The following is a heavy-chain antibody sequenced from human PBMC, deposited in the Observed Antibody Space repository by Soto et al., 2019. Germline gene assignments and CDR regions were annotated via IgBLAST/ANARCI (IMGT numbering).Heavy chain of an antibody. CDR2: ISYDGSNK. D-gene: IGHD2-2*01. V-gene: IGHV3-30-3*01. Sequence: GGSLRLSCAASGFTFSSYAMHWVRQAPGKGLEWVAVISYDGSNKYYADSVKGRFTISRDNSKNTLYLQMNSLRAEDTAVYYCARDYIQDIVVVPAASSTLVDYWGQGTLVTVSS. CDR1: GFTFSSYA. J-gene: IGHJ4*02. CDR3: ARDYIQDIVVVPAASSTLVDY.